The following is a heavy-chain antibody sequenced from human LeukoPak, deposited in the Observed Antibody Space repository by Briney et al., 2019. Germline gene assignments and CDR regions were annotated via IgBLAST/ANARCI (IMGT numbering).Heavy chain of an antibody. J-gene: IGHJ5*02. CDR1: GFTFSSSA. V-gene: IGHV3-23*01. Sequence: GGSLRLSCAASGFTFSSSAMSWVRQAPGKGLEWVSAISGSGGSTYYADSVKGRFTISRDNSKNTLYLQMNSLRAEDTAVYYCAKGVSVAVAGRRGNWFDPWGQGTQVTVSS. CDR3: AKGVSVAVAGRRGNWFDP. CDR2: ISGSGGST. D-gene: IGHD6-19*01.